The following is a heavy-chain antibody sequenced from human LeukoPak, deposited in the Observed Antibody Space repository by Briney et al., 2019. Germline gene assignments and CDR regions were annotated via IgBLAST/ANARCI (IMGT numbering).Heavy chain of an antibody. CDR2: ISANNGDT. CDR3: ARDWPTVIADY. CDR1: GYTFTSHG. V-gene: IGHV1-18*01. Sequence: AALVKVSCKTSGYTFTSHGISWVRQAPGQGLEWMGWISANNGDTKYAQRMQDRLTMTTDTSTSTAYMDLRSLSSDDTAIYYCARDWPTVIADYWGQGTLVTVSS. J-gene: IGHJ4*02. D-gene: IGHD4-11*01.